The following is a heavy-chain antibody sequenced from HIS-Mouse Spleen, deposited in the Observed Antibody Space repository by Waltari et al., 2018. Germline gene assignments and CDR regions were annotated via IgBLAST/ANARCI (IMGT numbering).Heavy chain of an antibody. CDR3: ARVGYSGSYYYGMDV. CDR1: GYTFTGHD. Sequence: QVQLVQSGAEVKKPGASVKVSCKASGYTFTGHDMHWVRPAPGQGLEWMGWINPNSGGTNYAQKFQGRVTMTRDTSISTAYMELSRLRSDDTAVYYCARVGYSGSYYYGMDVWGQGTTVTVSS. V-gene: IGHV1-2*02. D-gene: IGHD1-26*01. J-gene: IGHJ6*02. CDR2: INPNSGGT.